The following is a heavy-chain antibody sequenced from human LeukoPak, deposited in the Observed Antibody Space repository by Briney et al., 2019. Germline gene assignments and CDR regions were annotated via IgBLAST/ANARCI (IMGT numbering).Heavy chain of an antibody. D-gene: IGHD3-22*01. CDR1: GFTFDDYA. J-gene: IGHJ3*01. CDR2: ISWNSGSI. CDR3: AKGDSS. V-gene: IGHV3-9*01. Sequence: GGSLRLSCAASGFTFDDYAMHWVRQAPGKGLEWVSGISWNSGSIGYADSVKGQFTISRDNAENSLYLQMNSLRAEDTAVYYCAKGDSSWGQGTMVTVSS.